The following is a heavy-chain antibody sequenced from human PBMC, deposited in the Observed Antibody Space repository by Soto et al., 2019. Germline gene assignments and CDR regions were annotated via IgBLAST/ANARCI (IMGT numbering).Heavy chain of an antibody. CDR2: INGGSGKT. Sequence: QGHLLQSGTEVKKPGASMKISCEPSGFPFTSYTYHWVRQAPGQRPEWVAWINGGSGKTEFSQKLQDRATLTRDTSATTIFLELRTRTSDDAATYYCARDRYMANWYFDLWGRGTLVIVST. CDR1: GFPFTSYT. V-gene: IGHV1-3*01. CDR3: ARDRYMANWYFDL. D-gene: IGHD2-2*02. J-gene: IGHJ2*01.